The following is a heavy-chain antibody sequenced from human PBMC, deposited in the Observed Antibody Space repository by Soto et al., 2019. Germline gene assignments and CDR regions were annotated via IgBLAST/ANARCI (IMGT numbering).Heavy chain of an antibody. D-gene: IGHD5-12*01. Sequence: ASVKVSCKVSGYTLTELSMHWVRQAPGKGLEWMGGFDPEDGETIYAQKFQGRVTMTEDTSTDTAYMELSSLKSEDTAVYYCATSSRGGYDYFDYWGQGTLVTVSS. CDR2: FDPEDGET. CDR3: ATSSRGGYDYFDY. V-gene: IGHV1-24*01. J-gene: IGHJ4*02. CDR1: GYTLTELS.